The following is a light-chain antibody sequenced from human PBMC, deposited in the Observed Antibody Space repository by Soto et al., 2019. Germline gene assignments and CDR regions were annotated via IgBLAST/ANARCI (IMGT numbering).Light chain of an antibody. V-gene: IGLV2-8*01. CDR3: SSYAGSNIVV. CDR1: SSDVGGYNF. J-gene: IGLJ2*01. Sequence: QSALTQPPSASGSPGQSVTISCTGTSSDVGGYNFVSWYQQHPGNAHKLMIYEVSERPSGVPDRFSVSKSGTTASLTVSGLQAEDEAEYYCSSYAGSNIVVFGGGTKLTVL. CDR2: EVS.